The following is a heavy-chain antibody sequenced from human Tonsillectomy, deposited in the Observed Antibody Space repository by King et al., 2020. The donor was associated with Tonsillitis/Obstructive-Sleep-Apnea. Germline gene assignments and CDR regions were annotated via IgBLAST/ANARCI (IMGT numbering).Heavy chain of an antibody. D-gene: IGHD2-15*01. CDR3: ARGGGYSYMDV. Sequence: VQLQESGPGLVKPSETLSLTCTVSGDSISSYYWSWIRHPPGKGLEWIGYIYYSGSTNYNPSLKSRVTISIDTSKNQLSLKLSSVTAADTAVYYCARGGGYSYMDVWGKGTTVTVSS. CDR2: IYYSGST. J-gene: IGHJ6*03. CDR1: GDSISSYY. V-gene: IGHV4-59*08.